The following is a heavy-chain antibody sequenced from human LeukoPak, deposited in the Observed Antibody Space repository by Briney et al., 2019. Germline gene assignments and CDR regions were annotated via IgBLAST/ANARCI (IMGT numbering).Heavy chain of an antibody. CDR3: ARGMESGRYDIFDY. D-gene: IGHD3-9*01. Sequence: SVKVSCKASGGTFSSYAISWVRQAPGQGLEWMGGTIPIFGTANYAQKFQGRVTITADESTSTAYMELSSLRSEDTAVYYCARGMESGRYDIFDYWGQGTLVTVSS. J-gene: IGHJ4*02. V-gene: IGHV1-69*01. CDR1: GGTFSSYA. CDR2: TIPIFGTA.